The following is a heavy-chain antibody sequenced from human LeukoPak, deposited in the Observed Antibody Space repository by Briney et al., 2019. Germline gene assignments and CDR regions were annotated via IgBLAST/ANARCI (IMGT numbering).Heavy chain of an antibody. CDR2: IRSKVYGGTT. Sequence: PGGSLRLSCTASGFTFGDYAMSWVRQAPGKGLEWVGFIRSKVYGGTTEYAASVEVRFTISRDDSKSIAYLQMTSLKTEDAGVYYCTRFTIVGVVDAFDIWGQGTMVTVSS. CDR3: TRFTIVGVVDAFDI. D-gene: IGHD3-3*01. J-gene: IGHJ3*02. CDR1: GFTFGDYA. V-gene: IGHV3-49*04.